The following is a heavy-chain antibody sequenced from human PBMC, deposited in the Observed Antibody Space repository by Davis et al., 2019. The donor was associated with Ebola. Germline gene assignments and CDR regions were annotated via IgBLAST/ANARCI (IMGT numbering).Heavy chain of an antibody. V-gene: IGHV1-69*13. J-gene: IGHJ6*04. CDR1: GGTFISYA. CDR2: IIPIFVTA. CDR3: ARALYYDSSGYYYDYYYYGMDV. D-gene: IGHD3-22*01. Sequence: SVKVSCKASGGTFISYAISWVRQAPGQGLEWMGGIIPIFVTANYAQKFQGRVTITADESTSTAYMELSSLRSEDTAVYYCARALYYDSSGYYYDYYYYGMDVWGKGTTVTVSS.